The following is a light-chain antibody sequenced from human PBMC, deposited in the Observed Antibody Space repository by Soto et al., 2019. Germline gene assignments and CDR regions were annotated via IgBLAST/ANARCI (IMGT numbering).Light chain of an antibody. J-gene: IGLJ1*01. CDR1: SSNIGSNT. Sequence: QSVLTQPPSASGTPGQRVTISCSGSSSNIGSNTVNRYQQLPGTAPKLLIYSNNQRPSGVPDRFPGSKSGTSASLAISGLQSEDEADYYCAAWDDSLNGPVFGTGTKLTVL. CDR3: AAWDDSLNGPV. V-gene: IGLV1-44*01. CDR2: SNN.